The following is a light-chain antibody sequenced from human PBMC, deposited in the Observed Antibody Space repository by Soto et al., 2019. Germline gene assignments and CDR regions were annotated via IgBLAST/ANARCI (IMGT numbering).Light chain of an antibody. J-gene: IGKJ2*01. CDR2: GAS. V-gene: IGKV3D-15*01. CDR1: QSVSSK. CDR3: QQYNNWPQT. Sequence: EIVMTQSPVTLSVSPGERATLSCRASQSVSSKLAWYQQKPGQAPRLLIYGASTRATGIPARFSGSGSGTEFTLSISILPDEDFAVYYYQQYNNWPQTFGQGTKLEIK.